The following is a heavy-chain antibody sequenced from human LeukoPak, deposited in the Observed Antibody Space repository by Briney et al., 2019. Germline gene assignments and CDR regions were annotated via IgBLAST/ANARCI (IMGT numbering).Heavy chain of an antibody. D-gene: IGHD6-19*01. J-gene: IGHJ4*02. Sequence: GGSLRLSCAVSGFTFSSYGMHWVRQAPGKGLEWVAVIWYDGSNKYYADSVKGRFTISRDNSKNTLYLQMNSLRAEDTAVYYCTRQRDSSGWYDYWGQGTLVTVSS. CDR3: TRQRDSSGWYDY. CDR2: IWYDGSNK. V-gene: IGHV3-33*01. CDR1: GFTFSSYG.